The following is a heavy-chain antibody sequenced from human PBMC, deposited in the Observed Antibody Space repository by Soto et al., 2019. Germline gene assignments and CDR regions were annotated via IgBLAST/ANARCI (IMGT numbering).Heavy chain of an antibody. CDR1: RDTFTSYY. J-gene: IGHJ5*02. CDR2: INPHGGST. CDR3: ARSYGGNFGIIIEGTNWFAP. D-gene: IGHD1-26*01. Sequence: GASVKVSCKAPRDTFTSYYINWVRQAPGQGLEWMGVINPHGGSTAYAQKFKGRVTLTRDTSASTVYMEVSSLPYEDTAMYYCARSYGGNFGIIIEGTNWFAPWGQGTLVTVSS. V-gene: IGHV1-46*01.